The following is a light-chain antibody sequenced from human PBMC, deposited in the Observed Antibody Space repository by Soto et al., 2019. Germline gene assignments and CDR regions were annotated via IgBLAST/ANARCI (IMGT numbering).Light chain of an antibody. CDR1: SNDVGPYKY. J-gene: IGLJ3*02. Sequence: QSALTQPASVSGSPGQSITISCTGTSNDVGPYKYVSWYQQHPCKAPKLMIYDVTSRPSGVSDRFSGSKSGNTASLTISGLQAEYEADYYCSSHRTNTILVFGGGTKLTVL. CDR3: SSHRTNTILV. V-gene: IGLV2-14*01. CDR2: DVT.